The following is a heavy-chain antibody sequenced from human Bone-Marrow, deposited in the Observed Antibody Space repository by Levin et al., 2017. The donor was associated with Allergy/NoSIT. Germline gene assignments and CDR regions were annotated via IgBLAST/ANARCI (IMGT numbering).Heavy chain of an antibody. D-gene: IGHD4/OR15-4a*01. J-gene: IGHJ4*02. Sequence: SETLSLTCAVSGSSTSSGDYYWSWIRQPPGKGLEWIGYIFYNGAAYYNSSLESRTTISVDTSNNQFSLRLSSVTAADSAMYYCARATIRARSLDYWGLGALVTVSS. CDR2: IFYNGAA. CDR3: ARATIRARSLDY. CDR1: GSSTSSGDYY. V-gene: IGHV4-30-4*01.